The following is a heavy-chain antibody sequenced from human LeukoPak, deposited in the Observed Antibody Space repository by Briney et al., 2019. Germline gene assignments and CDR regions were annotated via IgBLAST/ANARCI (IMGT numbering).Heavy chain of an antibody. Sequence: GESLRISCNGSGYSFTSNWISWVRQMPWKGLEWMGRIDPSDSHINYSPSFQGHVTISVDKSISAAYLQWSSLRASDTAMYYCARQGRGSYRRDFDYWGQGTLVTVSS. CDR2: IDPSDSHI. CDR1: GYSFTSNW. D-gene: IGHD1-26*01. V-gene: IGHV5-10-1*01. CDR3: ARQGRGSYRRDFDY. J-gene: IGHJ4*02.